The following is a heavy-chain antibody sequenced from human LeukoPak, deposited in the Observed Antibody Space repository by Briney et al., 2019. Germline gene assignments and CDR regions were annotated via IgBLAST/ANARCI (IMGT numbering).Heavy chain of an antibody. J-gene: IGHJ3*02. CDR1: GYSFTSYW. CDR2: IDPRDSVT. CDR3: ARRVNSDAFDI. V-gene: IGHV5-51*01. Sequence: GESLKISCKGSGYSFTSYWIGWVRQMPGKGLEWMGIIDPRDSVTRYSPSFQGQVIISADKSISTAYLQWSSLKASDTAMYYCARRVNSDAFDIWGQGTMVTVSS. D-gene: IGHD3-3*01.